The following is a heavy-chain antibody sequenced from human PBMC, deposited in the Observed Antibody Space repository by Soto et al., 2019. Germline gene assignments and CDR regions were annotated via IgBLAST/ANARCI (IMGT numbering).Heavy chain of an antibody. Sequence: VQLVESGGGVVQPGRSLRLSCAASGFTFSDYAMHWVRQAPVKGLEWVAVVAHDGRNTHYADSVKGRFTISRDSSKNTVSLEMTSLRAEDTAVYYCAKGGRQWLVTSDFNYWGQGALVTASS. J-gene: IGHJ4*02. D-gene: IGHD6-19*01. CDR3: AKGGRQWLVTSDFNY. CDR2: VAHDGRNT. CDR1: GFTFSDYA. V-gene: IGHV3-30*18.